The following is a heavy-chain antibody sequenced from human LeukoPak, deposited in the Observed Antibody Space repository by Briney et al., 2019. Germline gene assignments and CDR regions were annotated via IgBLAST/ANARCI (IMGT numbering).Heavy chain of an antibody. CDR2: MYYMLNA. CDR3: ATSFRSGWGFDS. D-gene: IGHD6-19*01. Sequence: SETRSLTCAVSGASMRDHYWTWIRQPPEKGLEWIGSMYYMLNANSYNPSLKSRVSISVDTPDNQFSLKLKSVTAADTAVYYCATSFRSGWGFDSWGQGILVAVSS. V-gene: IGHV4-59*11. CDR1: GASMRDHY. J-gene: IGHJ4*02.